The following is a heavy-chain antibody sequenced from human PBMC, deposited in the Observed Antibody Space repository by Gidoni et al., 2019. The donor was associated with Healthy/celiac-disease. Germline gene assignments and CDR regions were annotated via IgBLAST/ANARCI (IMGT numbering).Heavy chain of an antibody. J-gene: IGHJ6*02. CDR3: AREGRLYDSSGYYYGMDV. CDR2: ISSSSSTI. V-gene: IGHV3-48*02. D-gene: IGHD3-22*01. Sequence: EVQLVESGGGLVQPGGSLRLSCAASGFTFSSYSMNWVRQAPGKGLEWVSYISSSSSTIYYADSVKGRFTISRDNAKNSLYLQMNSLRDEDTAVYYCAREGRLYDSSGYYYGMDVWGQGTTVTVSS. CDR1: GFTFSSYS.